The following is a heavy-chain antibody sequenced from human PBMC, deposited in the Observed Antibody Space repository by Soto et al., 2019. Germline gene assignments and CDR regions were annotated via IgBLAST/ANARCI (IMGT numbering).Heavy chain of an antibody. CDR3: AKDRSLDHDSRGYLFDN. CDR1: GFTFNIYA. CDR2: ISRYGDIT. D-gene: IGHD3-22*01. J-gene: IGHJ4*02. V-gene: IGHV3-23*01. Sequence: EVQLLESGGDLIQPGGSLRLSCAASGFTFNIYAMPWVRQAPGKGLEWVSAISRYGDITYYADSVEGRFSISRDNSKNTLYLQMNSLRAEDTAVYYCAKDRSLDHDSRGYLFDNWGQGTLVTVSS.